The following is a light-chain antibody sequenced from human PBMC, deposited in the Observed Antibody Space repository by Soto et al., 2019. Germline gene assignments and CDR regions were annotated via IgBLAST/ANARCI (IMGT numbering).Light chain of an antibody. CDR1: QSVSSN. CDR3: QQYINWPRT. CDR2: GAS. Sequence: EIVMTQSPATLSVSPGERATLSCRASQSVSSNLAWYQQKPGQAPRLLIFGASTRAPGIPARFSGSGSGTEFTLTISSRQSEDFAGDYCQQYINWPRTFGQGTKVEIK. J-gene: IGKJ1*01. V-gene: IGKV3-15*01.